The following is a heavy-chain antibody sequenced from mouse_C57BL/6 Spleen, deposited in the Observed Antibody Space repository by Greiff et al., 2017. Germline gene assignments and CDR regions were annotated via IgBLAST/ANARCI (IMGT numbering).Heavy chain of an antibody. V-gene: IGHV3-1*01. CDR3: ARAPNWDGDYYAMDY. Sequence: EVKLQESGPGMVKPSQSLSLTCTVTGYSITSGYDWHWIRHFPGNKLEWMGYISYSGSTNYNPSLKSRISITHDTSKNHFFLKLNSVTTEDTATYYCARAPNWDGDYYAMDYWGQGTSVTVSS. D-gene: IGHD4-1*01. CDR1: GYSITSGYD. CDR2: ISYSGST. J-gene: IGHJ4*01.